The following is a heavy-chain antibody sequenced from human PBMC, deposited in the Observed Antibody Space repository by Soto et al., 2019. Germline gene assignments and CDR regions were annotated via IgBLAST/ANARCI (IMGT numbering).Heavy chain of an antibody. CDR2: MNTNSGDT. V-gene: IGHV1-8*01. D-gene: IGHD3-10*01. CDR1: GYTFTSYE. J-gene: IGHJ4*02. Sequence: QVQLVQSGAEVKKPGASVKVSCKASGYTFTSYEINWVRQATGQGLEWMGWMNTNSGDTGYAQKFQGRVTMIRNTSISTAYMELSSLRSEDTAVYYCARGELLWFGELLRWGQGTLVTVSS. CDR3: ARGELLWFGELLR.